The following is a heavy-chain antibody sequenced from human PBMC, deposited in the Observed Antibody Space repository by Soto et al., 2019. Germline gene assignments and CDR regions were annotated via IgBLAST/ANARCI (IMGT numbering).Heavy chain of an antibody. V-gene: IGHV4-30-4*01. Sequence: PSETLSLTCSVSGGSISSGDYYWSWIRQPPGKGLEWIGYIYYSGSTYYNPSLKSRVTISVDTSKNQFSLKLSSVTAADTAVYYCARVPGYNRKLNWFDPGGQGTLVTVSS. J-gene: IGHJ5*02. CDR3: ARVPGYNRKLNWFDP. CDR1: GGSISSGDYY. D-gene: IGHD1-20*01. CDR2: IYYSGST.